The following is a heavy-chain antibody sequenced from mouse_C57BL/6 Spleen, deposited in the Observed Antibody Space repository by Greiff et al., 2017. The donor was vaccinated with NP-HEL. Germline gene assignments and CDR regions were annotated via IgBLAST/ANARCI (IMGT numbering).Heavy chain of an antibody. J-gene: IGHJ3*01. CDR1: GYTFTSYW. V-gene: IGHV1-55*01. CDR3: ARTGITTAGFAY. D-gene: IGHD1-2*01. Sequence: QVQLQQPGAELVKPGASVKMSCKASGYTFTSYWITWVKQRPGQGLEWIGDIYPGSGSTNYNEKFKSKATLTVDTSSSTAYMQLSSLTSEDSAVYYWARTGITTAGFAYWGQGTLVTVSA. CDR2: IYPGSGST.